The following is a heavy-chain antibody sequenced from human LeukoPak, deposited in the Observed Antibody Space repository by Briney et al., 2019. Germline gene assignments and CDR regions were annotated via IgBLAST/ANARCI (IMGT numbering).Heavy chain of an antibody. CDR3: ARDGPHYFDY. J-gene: IGHJ4*01. CDR1: GDSISSYY. D-gene: IGHD3/OR15-3a*01. CDR2: VYYSGST. Sequence: SETLCLTCTVSGDSISSYYWSWVRQPPGKGLEWIGYVYYSGSTNYNPSLKSRVTISVDTYNNQFSLKLSSVTAADTAVYYCARDGPHYFDYWGHGILVTVSS. V-gene: IGHV4-59*01.